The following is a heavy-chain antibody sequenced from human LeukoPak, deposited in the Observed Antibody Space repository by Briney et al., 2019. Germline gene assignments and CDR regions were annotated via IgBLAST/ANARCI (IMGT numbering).Heavy chain of an antibody. J-gene: IGHJ4*02. CDR1: GFTFSSYA. CDR2: ISGSGGST. Sequence: GGSLRLSCAASGFTFSSYAISWVRQAPGKGLEWVSAISGSGGSTYYADSVKGRFTISRDNSKNSLYLQMNSLRAEDTAVYYCARDGEIRSDDYWGQGTLVTVSS. CDR3: ARDGEIRSDDY. V-gene: IGHV3-23*01. D-gene: IGHD2-21*01.